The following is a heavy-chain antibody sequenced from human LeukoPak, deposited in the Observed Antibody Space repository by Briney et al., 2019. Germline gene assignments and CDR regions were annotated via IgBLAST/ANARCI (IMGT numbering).Heavy chain of an antibody. CDR1: GFTFSSNA. D-gene: IGHD2-21*02. J-gene: IGHJ4*02. Sequence: GGSLRLSCAASGFTFSSNAMSWVRQAPGKRLEWVAGISGSGDNTYYADSVKGRFTISRDNSKYTLYLQMNSLRAEDTAIYYCAKLVNTAVVIFYCGGDCFPDYWGQGTLVTVSS. V-gene: IGHV3-23*01. CDR3: AKLVNTAVVIFYCGGDCFPDY. CDR2: ISGSGDNT.